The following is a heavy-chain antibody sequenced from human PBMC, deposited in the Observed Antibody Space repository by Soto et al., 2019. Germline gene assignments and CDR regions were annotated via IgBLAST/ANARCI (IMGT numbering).Heavy chain of an antibody. J-gene: IGHJ3*02. Sequence: QVQLVQSGAEVKKPGASVKVSCKASGYTFTSYGISWVRQAPGQGLEWMGWISAYNGNTNYAQKLQGRVTMTTDTSTSTAYMELRSLRSDDTAVYYCAGGGDRITFGGVTKSKVTYDAFDIWGQGTMVTVSS. CDR1: GYTFTSYG. CDR3: AGGGDRITFGGVTKSKVTYDAFDI. CDR2: ISAYNGNT. V-gene: IGHV1-18*01. D-gene: IGHD3-16*01.